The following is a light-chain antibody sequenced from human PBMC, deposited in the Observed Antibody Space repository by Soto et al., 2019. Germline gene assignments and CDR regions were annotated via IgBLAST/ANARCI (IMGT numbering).Light chain of an antibody. CDR1: QGISNY. Sequence: DIQMTQSPSSLSASVGARVTITCRASQGISNYLAWYQQKPGKVPKLLIYAASTLHSGVPSRFSCSGSGTDFTLTISSLQPEDVASYYCQKHNSSPWTFGQGTKVEIK. CDR3: QKHNSSPWT. J-gene: IGKJ1*01. CDR2: AAS. V-gene: IGKV1-27*01.